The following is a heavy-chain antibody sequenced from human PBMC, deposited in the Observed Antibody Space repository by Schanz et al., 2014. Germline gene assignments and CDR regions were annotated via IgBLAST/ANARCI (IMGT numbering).Heavy chain of an antibody. D-gene: IGHD2-8*02. CDR3: AKTLFPGGTQTFGN. V-gene: IGHV3-23*01. CDR2: ISGDHRNT. Sequence: EMQLLESGGGLIQPGGSLRLSCAASGFTFSTHAMSWVRQAPGKGLEWVSSISGDHRNTFYADSVKGRFTISRDNSKNTLYLQMNSLRAEDTAIYYCAKTLFPGGTQTFGNWGRGTLXTVSS. J-gene: IGHJ4*02. CDR1: GFTFSTHA.